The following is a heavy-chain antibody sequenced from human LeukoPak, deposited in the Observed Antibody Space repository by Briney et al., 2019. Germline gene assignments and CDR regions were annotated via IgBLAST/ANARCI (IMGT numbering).Heavy chain of an antibody. CDR2: FDPEDGET. CDR1: GYTLTELS. V-gene: IGHV1-24*01. Sequence: ASVKVSCKVSGYTLTELSMHWVRQAPGKGLEWMGGFDPEDGETIYAQKFQGRVTMTEDTPTDTAYMELSSLRSEDTAVYYCATPGRFGDAFDIWGQGTMVTVSS. D-gene: IGHD3-10*01. CDR3: ATPGRFGDAFDI. J-gene: IGHJ3*02.